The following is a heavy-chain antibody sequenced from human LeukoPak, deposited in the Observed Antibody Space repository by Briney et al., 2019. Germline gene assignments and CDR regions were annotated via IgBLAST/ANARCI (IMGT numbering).Heavy chain of an antibody. Sequence: PSEALSLTCTVSGASISNYYWTWIRQPPGKGLEWIGYYYYGGSTEYNPSLKSRVTISADTFKNQFSLKLSSVTAADTAVYYCASRYGSGSYGFDFWGQGTLVTVSS. V-gene: IGHV4-59*01. CDR1: GASISNYY. CDR3: ASRYGSGSYGFDF. J-gene: IGHJ4*02. CDR2: YYYGGST. D-gene: IGHD3-10*01.